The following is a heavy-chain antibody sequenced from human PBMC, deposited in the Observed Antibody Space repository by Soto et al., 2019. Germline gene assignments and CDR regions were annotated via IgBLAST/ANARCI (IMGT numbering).Heavy chain of an antibody. CDR3: TTDPRGGF. CDR2: IKSKNDGGAT. D-gene: IGHD3-16*01. J-gene: IGHJ3*01. V-gene: IGHV3-15*07. CDR1: GLTFSNAW. Sequence: EVQLVESGGDLVKPGGSLRLSCAVSGLTFSNAWMNWVRQAPGKGLEWVGRIKSKNDGGATDYATPVKGRFTISGDASNNTVYLQLNSLKTADPAVYYCTTDPRGGFWGQGTMVTFSS.